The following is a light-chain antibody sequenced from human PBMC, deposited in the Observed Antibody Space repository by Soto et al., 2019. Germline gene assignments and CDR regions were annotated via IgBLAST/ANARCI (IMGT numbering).Light chain of an antibody. Sequence: DIQMTQSPSSVSASVGVRVTITCRARQGITSSLARFQEKPGKAPKLLIYAASSLQSGAPSWFSASGSAPDFTLTISSLQPEDFATDYDQQDNSFPPLTFGGGTKVEIK. J-gene: IGKJ4*01. CDR2: AAS. V-gene: IGKV1-12*01. CDR1: QGITSS. CDR3: QQDNSFPPLT.